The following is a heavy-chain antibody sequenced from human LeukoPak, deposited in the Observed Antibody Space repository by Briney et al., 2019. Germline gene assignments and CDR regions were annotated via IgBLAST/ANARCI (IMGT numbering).Heavy chain of an antibody. V-gene: IGHV3-33*01. CDR2: IWYDGSNK. CDR3: AREDY. CDR1: GFTFSSHG. Sequence: GGSLRLSCAASGFTFSSHGMHWVRQAPGKGLEWVAVIWYDGSNKYYVDSVKGRFIISRDNSKYTLFLQMNSLRAEDTAVYYCAREDYWGQGTLVTVPS. J-gene: IGHJ4*02.